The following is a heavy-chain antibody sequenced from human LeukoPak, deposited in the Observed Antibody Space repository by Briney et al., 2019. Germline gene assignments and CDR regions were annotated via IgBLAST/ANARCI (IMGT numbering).Heavy chain of an antibody. Sequence: ASVKVSCKASGYTFTGYYIHWVRQAPGQELEWMGWINPNSGGTNYAQKFQGRVTMTRDTSISTAYMELSRLRSDDTAVYYCARDRLGAQGYWGQGTLVTVSS. V-gene: IGHV1-2*02. D-gene: IGHD7-27*01. CDR3: ARDRLGAQGY. J-gene: IGHJ4*02. CDR2: INPNSGGT. CDR1: GYTFTGYY.